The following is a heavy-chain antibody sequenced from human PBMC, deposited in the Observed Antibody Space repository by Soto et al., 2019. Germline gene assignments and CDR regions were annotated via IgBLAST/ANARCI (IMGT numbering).Heavy chain of an antibody. Sequence: GGSLRLSCAASGFTFSDYYMSWIRQAPGKGLEWVSYISSSSSYTNYADSVKGRFTISRDNAKNSLYLQMNSLRAEDTAVYYCARVQLMVTNLVEYFQHWGQGTLVTVPQ. J-gene: IGHJ1*01. CDR3: ARVQLMVTNLVEYFQH. CDR1: GFTFSDYY. V-gene: IGHV3-11*05. CDR2: ISSSSSYT. D-gene: IGHD2-21*02.